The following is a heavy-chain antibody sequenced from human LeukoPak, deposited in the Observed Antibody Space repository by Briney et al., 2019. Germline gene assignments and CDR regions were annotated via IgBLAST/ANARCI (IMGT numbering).Heavy chain of an antibody. V-gene: IGHV3-23*01. J-gene: IGHJ5*02. Sequence: GGSLRLSCAASGFTFSSYAMSWVRQAPGKGLEWVSAISGSGGSTYYADSVKGRFTISRDNSKNTLYLQMNSLRAEDTAVYYCAKDRFGIAAAGTNWFDPWGQRTLVTVSS. D-gene: IGHD6-13*01. CDR2: ISGSGGST. CDR1: GFTFSSYA. CDR3: AKDRFGIAAAGTNWFDP.